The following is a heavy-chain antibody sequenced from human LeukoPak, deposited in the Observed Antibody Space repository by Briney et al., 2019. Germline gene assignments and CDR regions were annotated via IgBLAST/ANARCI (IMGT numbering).Heavy chain of an antibody. D-gene: IGHD6-19*01. J-gene: IGHJ4*02. CDR2: ISSSNSYI. CDR1: GFTFSNYN. CDR3: ARDRLIAVAGTETDY. V-gene: IGHV3-21*01. Sequence: PGGSLRLSCAASGFTFSNYNMNWVRQAPGKGLEWVSSISSSNSYIYYGDSVKGRFTISRDNAKNSLYLQMNSLRAEDTAVYYCARDRLIAVAGTETDYWGQGTLVTVSS.